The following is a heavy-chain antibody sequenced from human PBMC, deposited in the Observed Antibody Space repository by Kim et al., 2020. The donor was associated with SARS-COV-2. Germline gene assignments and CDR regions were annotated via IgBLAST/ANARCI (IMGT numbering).Heavy chain of an antibody. J-gene: IGHJ4*02. V-gene: IGHV3-23*01. D-gene: IGHD4-17*01. Sequence: YADSEKGRFTISRDNSKNTLYLQMNSLRAEDTAVYYCANHRGATVTTFDYWGQGTLVTVSS. CDR3: ANHRGATVTTFDY.